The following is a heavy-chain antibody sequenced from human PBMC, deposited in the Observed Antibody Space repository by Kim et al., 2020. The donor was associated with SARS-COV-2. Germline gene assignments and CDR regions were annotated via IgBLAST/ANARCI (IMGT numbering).Heavy chain of an antibody. Sequence: GGSLRLSCETSGFTARRFALHWVRQAPGGGLEWLALISYDGYTIYYADSVKGRFTISRDNSKTTVFLQMHGLRTDDTGVFYCATSPTIFDYFDSWGRGTL. CDR1: GFTARRFA. D-gene: IGHD3-3*01. J-gene: IGHJ4*02. V-gene: IGHV3-30*04. CDR3: ATSPTIFDYFDS. CDR2: ISYDGYTI.